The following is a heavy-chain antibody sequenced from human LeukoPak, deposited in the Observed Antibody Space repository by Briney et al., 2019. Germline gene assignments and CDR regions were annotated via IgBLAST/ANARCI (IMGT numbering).Heavy chain of an antibody. D-gene: IGHD6-6*01. V-gene: IGHV3-33*01. CDR3: ARGVAARPSPFDY. J-gene: IGHJ4*02. CDR1: GFTFSSYG. CDR2: IWYDGSNK. Sequence: GGSLRLSCAASGFTFSSYGMHWVRQAPGKGLEWVAVIWYDGSNKYYADSVKGRFTISRDNSKNTLYLQMNSLRAEDTAVYYCARGVAARPSPFDYWGQGTLVTVSS.